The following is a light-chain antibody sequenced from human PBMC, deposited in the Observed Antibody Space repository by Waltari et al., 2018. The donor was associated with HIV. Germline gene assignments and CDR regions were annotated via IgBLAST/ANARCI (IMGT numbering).Light chain of an antibody. J-gene: IGKJ2*01. Sequence: EVVMTQSPVTLSVSPGARATLSCRASQSVGDNLAWYQQKPGQAPRLLIYGASTRATGIPVRFSGSGSGTEFSLTISSLQSEDFAVYFCQQYNNWPPFTFGQGTKLEIK. CDR3: QQYNNWPPFT. CDR2: GAS. CDR1: QSVGDN. V-gene: IGKV3-15*01.